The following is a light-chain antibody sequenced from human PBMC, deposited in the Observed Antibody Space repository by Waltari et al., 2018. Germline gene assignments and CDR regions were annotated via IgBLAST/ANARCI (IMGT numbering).Light chain of an antibody. V-gene: IGKV3-15*01. CDR1: QTVTKD. CDR2: GAS. CDR3: QQYSDWIA. Sequence: ETLITPSPAALSVSPVERAPLPCTASQTVTKDLAWSQQTPGQAPKLLIFGASTRATGVPARFSGSGSGTEFTLTIGSVQSEDFAVYYCQQYSDWIAFGGGTKVDLK. J-gene: IGKJ4*01.